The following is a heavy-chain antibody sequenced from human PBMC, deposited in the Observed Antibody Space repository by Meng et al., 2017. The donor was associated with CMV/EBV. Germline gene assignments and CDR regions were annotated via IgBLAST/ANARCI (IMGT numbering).Heavy chain of an antibody. V-gene: IGHV4-4*07. D-gene: IGHD3-22*01. J-gene: IGHJ4*02. CDR3: ARGGLYYYDSSGHFDY. CDR2: IYTSGST. CDR1: GGYISSYD. Sequence: QGSGAGLVKPSEALSLSCSGSGGYISSYDWSWIRQPAGKGLEWIGRIYTSGSTNYNPSLKSRVTMSVDTSKNQFSLKLSSVTAADTAVYYCARGGLYYYDSSGHFDYWGQGTLVTVSS.